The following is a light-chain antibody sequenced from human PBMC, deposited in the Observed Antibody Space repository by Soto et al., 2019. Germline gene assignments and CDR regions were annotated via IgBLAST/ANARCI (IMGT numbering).Light chain of an antibody. J-gene: IGLJ2*01. CDR2: EVS. Sequence: QSVLTQLASVSGSPGQSITISCTGTGSDVGGYNYVSWYQQHPGKAPKLIIYEVSNRPSGLSNRFSGSKSGNTASLTISGLQAEDEADYYCSSFTSSSTLVFGGGTKVTVL. CDR3: SSFTSSSTLV. CDR1: GSDVGGYNY. V-gene: IGLV2-14*01.